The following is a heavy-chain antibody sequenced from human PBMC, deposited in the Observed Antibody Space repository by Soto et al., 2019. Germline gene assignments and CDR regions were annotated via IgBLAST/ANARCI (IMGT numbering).Heavy chain of an antibody. D-gene: IGHD3-16*01. CDR2: MNPNSGNT. Sequence: ASVKVSCKASGYTFTSYDINWVRQATGQGLERMGWMNPNSGNTGYAQKFQGRVTMTRNTSISTAYMELSSLRSEDTAVYYCARGITFETQDAFDIWGQGTMVTVSS. J-gene: IGHJ3*02. V-gene: IGHV1-8*01. CDR3: ARGITFETQDAFDI. CDR1: GYTFTSYD.